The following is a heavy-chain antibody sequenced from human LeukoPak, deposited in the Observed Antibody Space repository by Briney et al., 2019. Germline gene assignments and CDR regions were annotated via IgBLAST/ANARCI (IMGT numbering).Heavy chain of an antibody. CDR3: AKNGDQRIYYHYMDV. Sequence: GESLKISCAASGFSFRTYGMHWVRQAPGKGLEGVAFIPSDGRYKYYADSVKGRFTIYGENSKNTLYLQMNSLRPEDMAVYYCAKNGDQRIYYHYMDVWGKGTTVTVSS. J-gene: IGHJ6*03. CDR2: IPSDGRYK. D-gene: IGHD4-17*01. V-gene: IGHV3-30*02. CDR1: GFSFRTYG.